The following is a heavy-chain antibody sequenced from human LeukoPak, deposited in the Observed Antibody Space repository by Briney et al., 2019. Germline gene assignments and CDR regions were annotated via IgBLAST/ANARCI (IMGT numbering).Heavy chain of an antibody. J-gene: IGHJ4*02. CDR3: AKSKVAVAAYFDY. CDR2: ISWNSGNI. D-gene: IGHD6-19*01. Sequence: GGSLRLSCAASGFTFYDYAMHWVRQAPGKGLEWVSGISWNSGNIGYADSVKGRFNIPRDNAKNSLYLQMNSLRAEDTALYYCAKSKVAVAAYFDYWGQGTPVTVSS. CDR1: GFTFYDYA. V-gene: IGHV3-9*01.